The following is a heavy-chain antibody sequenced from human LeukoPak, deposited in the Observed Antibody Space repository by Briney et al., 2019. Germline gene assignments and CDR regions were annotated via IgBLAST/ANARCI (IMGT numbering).Heavy chain of an antibody. J-gene: IGHJ4*02. CDR2: IYGGAMT. D-gene: IGHD6-19*01. CDR3: ASAIRRSGWVEY. Sequence: GGSLRLSCAASGFSVSSNYMSWVRQAPGKGLEWVSVIYGGAMTSSAASVNGRFTVTSHNSKNTLDLQMNRLRAEDTAVYYCASAIRRSGWVEYWGQGTLVTVSS. CDR1: GFSVSSNY. V-gene: IGHV3-53*04.